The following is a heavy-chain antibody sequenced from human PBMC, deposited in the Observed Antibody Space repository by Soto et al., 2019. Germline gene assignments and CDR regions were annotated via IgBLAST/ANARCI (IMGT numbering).Heavy chain of an antibody. Sequence: QVQLVQSGAEVKKPGVSVKVSCKASGYTFIGYYMHWVRQAPGQGLEWMGWVNRNSGATNYAQKFQGWVTMTRDTSISTAYMELSRLKSDDTAVYFCARGIAAAGVLAFDYWGQGTLVTVPS. J-gene: IGHJ4*02. V-gene: IGHV1-2*04. CDR1: GYTFIGYY. CDR3: ARGIAAAGVLAFDY. CDR2: VNRNSGAT. D-gene: IGHD6-13*01.